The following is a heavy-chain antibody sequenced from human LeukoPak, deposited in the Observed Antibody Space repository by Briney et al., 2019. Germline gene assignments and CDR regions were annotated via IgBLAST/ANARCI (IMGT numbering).Heavy chain of an antibody. V-gene: IGHV1-69*06. Sequence: SVKVSCKASGGTFSSYAISWVRQAPGQGLGWMGGIIPIFGTANYAQKFQGRVTITADKSTSTAYMELSSLRSEDTAVYYCARGPVGVGASIDYWGQGTLVTVSS. CDR1: GGTFSSYA. J-gene: IGHJ4*02. CDR2: IIPIFGTA. CDR3: ARGPVGVGASIDY. D-gene: IGHD1-26*01.